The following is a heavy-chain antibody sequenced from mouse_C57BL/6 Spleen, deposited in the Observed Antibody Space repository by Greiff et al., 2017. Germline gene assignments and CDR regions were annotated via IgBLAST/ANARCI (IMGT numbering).Heavy chain of an antibody. CDR1: GYTFTDYE. D-gene: IGHD1-1*01. V-gene: IGHV1-15*01. Sequence: QVQLQQSGAELVRPGASVTLSCKASGYTFTDYEMHWVKQTPVHGLEWIGAIDPETGGTAYNQKFKGKAILTADKSSSTAYMELRSLTSEDSAVYYCTRKTTVVAEAMDYWGQGTSVTVSS. CDR3: TRKTTVVAEAMDY. CDR2: IDPETGGT. J-gene: IGHJ4*01.